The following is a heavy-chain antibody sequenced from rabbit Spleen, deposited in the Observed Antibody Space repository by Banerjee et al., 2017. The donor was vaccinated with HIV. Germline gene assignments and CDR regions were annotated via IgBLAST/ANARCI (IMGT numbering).Heavy chain of an antibody. V-gene: IGHV1S40*01. J-gene: IGHJ2*01. CDR3: ARNYVNAFDP. D-gene: IGHD1-1*01. CDR2: IYTGNGKT. CDR1: GFSFSSSYD. Sequence: QSLEESGGGLVQPGASLTLTCTASGFSFSSSYDMCWVRQAPGKGLEWIACIYTGNGKTYFATWAKGRFTISKTSSTTVTLQMTSLTVADTATYFCARNYVNAFDPWGQGTLVTVS.